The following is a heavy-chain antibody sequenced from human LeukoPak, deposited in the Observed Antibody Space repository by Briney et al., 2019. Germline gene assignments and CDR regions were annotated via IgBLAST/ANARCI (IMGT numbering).Heavy chain of an antibody. CDR2: FDVEDGEI. V-gene: IGHV1-24*01. J-gene: IGHJ3*02. D-gene: IGHD3-3*01. CDR3: ATNRQIMILGVVIMPAFDI. CDR1: GYTLTQLS. Sequence: GASVKVSCKVSGYTLTQLSVHWVRQAPGKGREWMGGFDVEDGEIIYAQKFQGRVTMTEDTSTDTAYMELSSLRSEDTAVYYCATNRQIMILGVVIMPAFDIWGQGTMVTVSS.